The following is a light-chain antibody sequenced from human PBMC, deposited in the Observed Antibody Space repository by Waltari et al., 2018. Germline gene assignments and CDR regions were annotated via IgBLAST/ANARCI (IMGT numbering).Light chain of an antibody. Sequence: NFMLTQPHSVSGSPGKTVTISCTRSSGSIASNYVQWCQQRPGTPPTTLIYENHQRPPGVPDRFSGSIDSSANSASLTIAQLKTEDEADYYCQSSDSSTWVFGGGTKLTVL. CDR3: QSSDSSTWV. CDR2: ENH. J-gene: IGLJ3*02. CDR1: SGSIASNY. V-gene: IGLV6-57*01.